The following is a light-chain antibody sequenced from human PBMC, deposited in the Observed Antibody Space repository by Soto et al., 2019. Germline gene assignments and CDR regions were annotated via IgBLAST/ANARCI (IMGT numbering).Light chain of an antibody. V-gene: IGLV7-43*01. Sequence: QAVVTQEPSLTVSPGGTVTLTCASSTGAVTSGYYPSWFQQKPGQAPRALIHSAINKHSWTXXXXXXXLLGGKAALTLSGVQPEDEADYYCLMYYGGAWVFGGGTKVTVL. CDR1: TGAVTSGYY. CDR2: SAI. CDR3: LMYYGGAWV. J-gene: IGLJ3*02.